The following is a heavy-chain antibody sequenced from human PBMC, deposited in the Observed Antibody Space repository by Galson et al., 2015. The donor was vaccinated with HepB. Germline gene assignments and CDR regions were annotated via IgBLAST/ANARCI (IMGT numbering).Heavy chain of an antibody. D-gene: IGHD5-12*01. Sequence: SLRLSCAASGFTFGSYAMSWVRQSPGKGLEWVSVISGDGAVTYYADSVRGRFIISRDNSKNMLYLQMNSLRVEDTAVYYCSKDGSTLKWLHDNWGQGALVTASS. CDR1: GFTFGSYA. V-gene: IGHV3-23*01. CDR3: SKDGSTLKWLHDN. CDR2: ISGDGAVT. J-gene: IGHJ4*02.